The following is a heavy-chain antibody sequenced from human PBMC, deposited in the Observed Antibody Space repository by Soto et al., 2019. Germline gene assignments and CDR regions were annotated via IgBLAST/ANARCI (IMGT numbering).Heavy chain of an antibody. CDR1: GYTFTSYG. CDR2: ISAYNGNT. V-gene: IGHV1-18*01. CDR3: ARDEAGWLQLIPYFDY. D-gene: IGHD4-4*01. Sequence: QVQLVQSGAEVKKPGASVKVSCKASGYTFTSYGISWVRQAPGQGLEWMGWISAYNGNTNYAQKLQGRVTRTTDTATSTDYMELRSLRSDDTAVYYCARDEAGWLQLIPYFDYWGQGTLVTVSS. J-gene: IGHJ4*02.